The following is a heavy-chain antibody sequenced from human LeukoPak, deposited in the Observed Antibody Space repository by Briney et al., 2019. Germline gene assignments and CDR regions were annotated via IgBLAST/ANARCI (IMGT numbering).Heavy chain of an antibody. D-gene: IGHD1-14*01. CDR3: TSGIGTYDY. Sequence: GGSLRLSCAVSGLTFSEYWMHWVRQAAGKGLVWVAGISKDGGSTEYADFVKGRCTISRDNAKNTLYLQMNSLTVDDTAVYYCTSGIGTYDYGGRGAQVTVSA. V-gene: IGHV3-74*03. CDR2: ISKDGGST. CDR1: GLTFSEYW. J-gene: IGHJ4*02.